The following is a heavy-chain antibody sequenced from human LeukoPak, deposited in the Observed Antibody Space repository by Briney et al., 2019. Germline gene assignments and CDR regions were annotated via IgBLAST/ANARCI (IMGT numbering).Heavy chain of an antibody. V-gene: IGHV3-74*01. D-gene: IGHD3-10*01. J-gene: IGHJ4*02. Sequence: PGVSLRLSCAASGFTFSSFWMHWVRQAPGKGLVWVSRINNDGSSTSYADSVKGRFTISRDNAENTLYLQMNSLRVEDTAVYYWASPGAGDVYWGQGAPVTVSS. CDR1: GFTFSSFW. CDR3: ASPGAGDVY. CDR2: INNDGSST.